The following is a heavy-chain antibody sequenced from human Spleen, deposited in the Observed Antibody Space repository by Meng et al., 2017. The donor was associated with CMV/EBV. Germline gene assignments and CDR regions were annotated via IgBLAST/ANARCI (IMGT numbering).Heavy chain of an antibody. D-gene: IGHD3-22*01. Sequence: RERFTNYWVGWVRQMPGKGLEWMGIINPGDSDDRYSPSFQGKVTISADKSISTAYLQWSSLKASDTAMYYCARAIRDDSSGYYPGYWGQGTLVTVSS. CDR2: INPGDSDD. CDR3: ARAIRDDSSGYYPGY. V-gene: IGHV5-51*01. CDR1: RERFTNYW. J-gene: IGHJ4*02.